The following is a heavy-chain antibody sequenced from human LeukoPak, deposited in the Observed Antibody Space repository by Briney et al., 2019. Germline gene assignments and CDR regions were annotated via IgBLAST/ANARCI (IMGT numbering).Heavy chain of an antibody. D-gene: IGHD3-22*01. J-gene: IGHJ4*02. V-gene: IGHV4-39*01. CDR3: ARHGGGGGYYDSSGYYLGY. Sequence: SETLSLTCSVSGGSISSSNYYWGWIRQPPRKGLEWITSIYYSGTTYYNPSLKSRVTISEDTSKNQFSLRLSSVTAADTAVYYCARHGGGGGYYDSSGYYLGYWGQGTLVTVSS. CDR2: IYYSGTT. CDR1: GGSISSSNYY.